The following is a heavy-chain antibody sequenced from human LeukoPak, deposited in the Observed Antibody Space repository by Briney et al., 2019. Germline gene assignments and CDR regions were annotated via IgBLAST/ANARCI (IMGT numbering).Heavy chain of an antibody. Sequence: SETLSLTCTVSGGSISSYYWSWIRQPAGKGLEWIGRIYTSGSTNYNPSLKSRVTMSVDTSKNQFSLKLSSVTAADTAVYYCARDCGRIAAAEYLSFDYWGQGTLVTVSS. D-gene: IGHD6-13*01. J-gene: IGHJ4*02. CDR1: GGSISSYY. V-gene: IGHV4-4*07. CDR2: IYTSGST. CDR3: ARDCGRIAAAEYLSFDY.